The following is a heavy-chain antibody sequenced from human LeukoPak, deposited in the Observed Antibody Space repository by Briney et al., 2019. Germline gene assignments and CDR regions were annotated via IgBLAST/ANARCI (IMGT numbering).Heavy chain of an antibody. CDR1: GFTLSSYE. J-gene: IGHJ5*02. CDR2: ISSSGSTI. Sequence: GGSLRLSCAASGFTLSSYEMNWVRQAPGKGLEWVSYISSSGSTIYYADSVKGRFTISRDNAKNSLYLQMNSLRAEDTAVYYCAKPPGLRRLDPWGQGTLVTVSS. CDR3: AKPPGLRRLDP. V-gene: IGHV3-48*03. D-gene: IGHD5-12*01.